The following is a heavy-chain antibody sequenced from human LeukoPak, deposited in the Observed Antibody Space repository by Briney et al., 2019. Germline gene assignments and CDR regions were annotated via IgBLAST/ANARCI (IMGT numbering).Heavy chain of an antibody. CDR1: GGSISTYY. D-gene: IGHD6-6*01. CDR3: ARSEYSSSHSEFDY. V-gene: IGHV4-59*01. CDR2: IYYSGST. Sequence: SETLSLTCAVSGGSISTYYWSWIRQPPGKGLEWIGYIYYSGSTNYNPSLKSRVTISVDTSKNQFSLKLSSVTAADTAVYYCARSEYSSSHSEFDYWGQGTLVTVSS. J-gene: IGHJ4*02.